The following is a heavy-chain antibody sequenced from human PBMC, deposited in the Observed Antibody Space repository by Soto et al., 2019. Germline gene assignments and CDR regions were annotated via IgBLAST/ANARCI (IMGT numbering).Heavy chain of an antibody. CDR1: GYTFRSHW. V-gene: IGHV3-74*01. CDR3: ARGPPQDSVNYYPWDY. CDR2: INSDGSTT. J-gene: IGHJ4*02. Sequence: EVQLVESGGGLVQPGGSLRLSCAGSGYTFRSHWMHWVGQAPGKGLVWVSRINSDGSTTSYADSVKGRFTISRDNAKNTLYLQMNSLRAEDTAVYYCARGPPQDSVNYYPWDYWGQGTLVTVSS. D-gene: IGHD1-26*01.